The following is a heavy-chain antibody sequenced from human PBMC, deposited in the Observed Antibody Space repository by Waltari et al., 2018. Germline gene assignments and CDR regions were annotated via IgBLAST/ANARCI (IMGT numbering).Heavy chain of an antibody. Sequence: QLQLQGSGPGLVNPSETLSLTCTVSGGSISSSSYYWGWVRHPPGKGLEWIGTIYYSGRTYYNPSRQSRVTISVDTSKSQFSLKLSSVTAADTAVYYCARHGRKGSIVRGPDSWGQGTLVTVSS. J-gene: IGHJ4*02. V-gene: IGHV4-39*01. CDR3: ARHGRKGSIVRGPDS. CDR1: GGSISSSSYY. D-gene: IGHD1-26*01. CDR2: IYYSGRT.